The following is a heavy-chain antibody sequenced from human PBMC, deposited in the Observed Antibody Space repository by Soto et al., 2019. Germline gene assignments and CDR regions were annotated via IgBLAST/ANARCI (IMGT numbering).Heavy chain of an antibody. D-gene: IGHD6-19*01. V-gene: IGHV1-18*01. J-gene: IGHJ3*02. CDR3: ARDSPYISGPPDAFDI. Sequence: ASVKVSCEASGYTFTGYVMSWGLQAPGQRLEWMGWISAYNGNTNYAQKRQGRVTMTTDTSTSTAYMELRSLRSDDTAVYYCARDSPYISGPPDAFDIWGKGTMVTVSS. CDR2: ISAYNGNT. CDR1: GYTFTGYV.